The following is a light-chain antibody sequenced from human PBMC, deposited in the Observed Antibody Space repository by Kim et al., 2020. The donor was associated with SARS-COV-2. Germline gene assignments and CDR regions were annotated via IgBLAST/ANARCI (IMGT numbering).Light chain of an antibody. CDR1: SSNIGNNY. Sequence: KVPTSCSGSSSNIGNNYVPWYQQLPGTAPKLLIYDNYKRPSGIPDRFSGSKSGTSATLGITGLQTGDEADYYCGTWDTSLSDGGVFGTGTKVTVL. J-gene: IGLJ1*01. CDR2: DNY. V-gene: IGLV1-51*01. CDR3: GTWDTSLSDGGV.